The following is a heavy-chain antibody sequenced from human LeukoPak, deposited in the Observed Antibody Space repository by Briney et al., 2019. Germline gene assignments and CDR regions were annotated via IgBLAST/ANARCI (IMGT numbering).Heavy chain of an antibody. V-gene: IGHV4-4*02. J-gene: IGHJ3*02. CDR3: ARARGQWGSYYPPRAFDI. CDR1: GGSISSSNW. CDR2: INHSGST. Sequence: SETLSLTCAVSGGSISSSNWWSWVRQPPGKGLEWIGEINHSGSTNYNPSLKSRVTMSVDTSKNQFSLKLISVTAADTAMYYCARARGQWGSYYPPRAFDIWGQGTMVTVSS. D-gene: IGHD3-10*01.